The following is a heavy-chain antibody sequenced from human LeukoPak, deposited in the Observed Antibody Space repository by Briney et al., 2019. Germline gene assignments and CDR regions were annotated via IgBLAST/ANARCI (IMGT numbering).Heavy chain of an antibody. D-gene: IGHD3-10*01. CDR2: INPNSGGT. CDR1: GYTFTGYY. J-gene: IGHJ5*02. V-gene: IGHV1-2*02. Sequence: GASVKVSCKASGYTFTGYYMHWVRQAPGQGLEWMGWINPNSGGTNYAQKFQGRVTMTRDTSISIAYMELSRLRSDDTAVYYCARDSVTMVRGVKRGIDPWGQGTLVTVSS. CDR3: ARDSVTMVRGVKRGIDP.